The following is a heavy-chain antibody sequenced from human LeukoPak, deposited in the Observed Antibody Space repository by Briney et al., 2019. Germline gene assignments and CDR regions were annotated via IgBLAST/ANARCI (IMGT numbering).Heavy chain of an antibody. V-gene: IGHV3-21*01. CDR1: GFTFSSYS. CDR2: LSSSSYI. D-gene: IGHD5-18*01. J-gene: IGHJ4*02. Sequence: GGSLRLSCAASGFTFSSYSMNWVRQAPGKGLEWVSSLSSSSYIYYADSVKGRFTISRDNARNSLYLQMNSLRADDAAVYYCAREPTSMGSDYWGQGTLVTVSS. CDR3: AREPTSMGSDY.